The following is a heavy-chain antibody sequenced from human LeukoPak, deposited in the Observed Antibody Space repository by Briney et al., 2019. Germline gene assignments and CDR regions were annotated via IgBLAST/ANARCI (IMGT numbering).Heavy chain of an antibody. CDR2: ISWNSGSI. CDR3: AKGVGIAAAGTSDY. Sequence: QPGGSLRLSCAASGFTFDDYAMHWVRQAPGKGLEWVSGISWNSGSIGYADSVKGRFTISRDNAKNSLYLQMNSLRAEDTALYYCAKGVGIAAAGTSDYWGQGTLVTVSS. D-gene: IGHD6-13*01. CDR1: GFTFDDYA. V-gene: IGHV3-9*01. J-gene: IGHJ4*02.